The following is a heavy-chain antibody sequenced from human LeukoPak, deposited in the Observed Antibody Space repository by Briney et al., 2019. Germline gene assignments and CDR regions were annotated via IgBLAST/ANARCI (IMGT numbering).Heavy chain of an antibody. CDR3: ARSYDNYYYYYMDV. CDR1: GFTFSSYW. V-gene: IGHV3-7*03. Sequence: GGSLRLSCAASGFTFSSYWMSWVRQAPGKWLEWVANIKQDGSEKYYVDSVKGRFTISRDNAKNSLYLQMNSLRAEDTALYHCARSYDNYYYYYMDVWGKGTTVTISS. CDR2: IKQDGSEK. J-gene: IGHJ6*03. D-gene: IGHD5-12*01.